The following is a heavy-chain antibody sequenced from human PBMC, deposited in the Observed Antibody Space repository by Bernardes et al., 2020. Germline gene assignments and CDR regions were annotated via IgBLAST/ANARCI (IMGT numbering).Heavy chain of an antibody. V-gene: IGHV1-2*04. D-gene: IGHD6-6*01. CDR3: ARDGSLYSSSSGFDY. J-gene: IGHJ4*02. Sequence: ASVKVSCKASGYTFTGYYMHWVRQAPGQGLEWMGWINPNSGGTNYAQKFQGWVTMTRDTSISTAYMELSRLRSDDTAVYYCARDGSLYSSSSGFDYWGQGTLVTVSS. CDR2: INPNSGGT. CDR1: GYTFTGYY.